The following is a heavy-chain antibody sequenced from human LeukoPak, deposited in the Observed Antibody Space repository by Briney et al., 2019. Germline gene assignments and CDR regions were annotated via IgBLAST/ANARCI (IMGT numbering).Heavy chain of an antibody. V-gene: IGHV1-69*05. CDR3: AREGRGYSYGY. Sequence: ASVKVSCKASGYTFTSYYMHWVRQAPGQGLEWMGRIIPIFGTANYAQKFQGRVTITTDESTSTAYMELSSLRSEDTAVYYCAREGRGYSYGYWGQGTLVTVSS. CDR2: IIPIFGTA. J-gene: IGHJ4*02. CDR1: GYTFTSYY. D-gene: IGHD5-18*01.